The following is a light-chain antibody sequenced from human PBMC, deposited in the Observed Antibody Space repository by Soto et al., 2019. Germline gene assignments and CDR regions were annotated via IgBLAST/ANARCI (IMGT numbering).Light chain of an antibody. J-gene: IGLJ1*01. CDR1: SSNIGSNY. V-gene: IGLV1-47*01. CDR3: AAWDDSLSGYV. CDR2: RNN. Sequence: QSVLTQPPSASGTPGQRVTISCSGSSSNIGSNYVYWYQQLPGTAPKLLTYRNNQRPSGVPDRFSGSKSGTSASLAISGLRSEDEADYYCAAWDDSLSGYVFGTGTKSPS.